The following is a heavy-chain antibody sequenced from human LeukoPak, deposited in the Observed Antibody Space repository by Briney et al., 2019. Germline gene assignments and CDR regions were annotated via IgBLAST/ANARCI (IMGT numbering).Heavy chain of an antibody. Sequence: PSETLSLTCTVSGGCISSGDYYWSWIRQPPGKGLEWIGYIYYSGSTYYNPSLKSRVTISVDTSKNQFSLKLSSVTAADTAVYYCARVVGYSYAGSDYWGQGTLVTVSS. CDR2: IYYSGST. CDR1: GGCISSGDYY. D-gene: IGHD5-18*01. CDR3: ARVVGYSYAGSDY. J-gene: IGHJ4*02. V-gene: IGHV4-30-4*01.